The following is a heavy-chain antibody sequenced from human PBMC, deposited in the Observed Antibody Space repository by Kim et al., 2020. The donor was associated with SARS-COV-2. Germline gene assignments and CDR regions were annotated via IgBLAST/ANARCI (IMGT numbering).Heavy chain of an antibody. D-gene: IGHD1-7*01. J-gene: IGHJ5*02. CDR2: IYWDDDK. CDR3: AYRRGTGSTINWFDP. Sequence: SGPTLVNPTQTLTLTCTFSGFSLSTSGVGVGWIRQPPGKALEWLALIYWDDDKRYSPSLKSRLTITKDTSKNQVVLTMTNMDPVDTATYYCAYRRGTGSTINWFDPWGQGTLVTVSS. CDR1: GFSLSTSGVG. V-gene: IGHV2-5*02.